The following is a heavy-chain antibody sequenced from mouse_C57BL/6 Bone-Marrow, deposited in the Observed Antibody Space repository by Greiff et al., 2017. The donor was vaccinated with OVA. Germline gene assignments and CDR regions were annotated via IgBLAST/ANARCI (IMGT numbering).Heavy chain of an antibody. J-gene: IGHJ4*01. CDR2: INPNNGGT. CDR3: ATKTVVATDYAMDY. Sequence: EVKLMESGPELVKPGASVKISCKASGYTFTDYYMNWVKQSHGKSLEWIGDINPNNGGTSYNQKFKGKATLTVDKSSSTAYMELRSLTSEDSAVYYWATKTVVATDYAMDYWGQGTSVTVSS. D-gene: IGHD1-1*01. V-gene: IGHV1-26*01. CDR1: GYTFTDYY.